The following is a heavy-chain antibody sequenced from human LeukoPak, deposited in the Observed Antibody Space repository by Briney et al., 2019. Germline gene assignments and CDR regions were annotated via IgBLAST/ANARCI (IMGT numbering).Heavy chain of an antibody. Sequence: ASVKVSCKASGYTFTSYGIGWVRQAPGQGLEWMGWISAYNVNTNYAQKLQGRVTMTTDTSTSTAYMELWSLRSDDTAVYYCARDKGTSYLSSFDYWGQGTLVTVSS. CDR3: ARDKGTSYLSSFDY. J-gene: IGHJ4*02. CDR1: GYTFTSYG. CDR2: ISAYNVNT. D-gene: IGHD6-6*01. V-gene: IGHV1-18*01.